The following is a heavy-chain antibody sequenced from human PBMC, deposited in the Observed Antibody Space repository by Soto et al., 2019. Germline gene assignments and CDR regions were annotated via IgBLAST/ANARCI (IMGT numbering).Heavy chain of an antibody. V-gene: IGHV4-31*03. Sequence: SETLSLTCTVSGGSISSGGYYWSWIRQHPGKGLEWIGYIYYSGSTYYNPSLKSRVTISVDTSKNQFSLKLSSVTAADTAVYYCARGGSEGVVIAPPFSAFDIWGQGTMVTVSS. D-gene: IGHD2-21*01. CDR1: GGSISSGGYY. J-gene: IGHJ3*02. CDR2: IYYSGST. CDR3: ARGGSEGVVIAPPFSAFDI.